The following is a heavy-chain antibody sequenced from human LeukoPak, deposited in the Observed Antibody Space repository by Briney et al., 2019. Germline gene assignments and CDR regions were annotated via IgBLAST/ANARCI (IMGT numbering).Heavy chain of an antibody. CDR2: INPNSGGT. D-gene: IGHD3-22*01. J-gene: IGHJ4*02. V-gene: IGHV1-2*02. CDR1: GYTFTGYY. Sequence: ASVKVSCKASGYTFTGYYMHWVRQAPGQGLEWMGWINPNSGGTNYAQKLQGRVTMTRDTSISTAYMELSRLRSDDTAVYYCARDRVYYYDSSGYYGVYYFDYWGQGTLVTVSS. CDR3: ARDRVYYYDSSGYYGVYYFDY.